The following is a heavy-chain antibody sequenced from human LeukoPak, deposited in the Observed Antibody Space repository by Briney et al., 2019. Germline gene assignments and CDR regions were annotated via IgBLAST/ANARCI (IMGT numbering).Heavy chain of an antibody. Sequence: GESLKISCKGSGYSFTSYWIGWVLQLPGKGLEWMGILYPGDSDTRYSPSFQGQVTISADKSISTAYLQWSSLKASDTAMYYCAVSSSWYWGRFGDAFDIWGQGTMVTVSS. J-gene: IGHJ3*02. CDR1: GYSFTSYW. CDR3: AVSSSWYWGRFGDAFDI. V-gene: IGHV5-51*01. D-gene: IGHD6-13*01. CDR2: LYPGDSDT.